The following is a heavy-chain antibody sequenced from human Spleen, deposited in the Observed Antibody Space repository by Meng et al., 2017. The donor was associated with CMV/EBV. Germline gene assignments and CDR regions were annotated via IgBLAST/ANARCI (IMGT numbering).Heavy chain of an antibody. V-gene: IGHV3-13*01. Sequence: GGSGRSCCAASGFTLRTYDMHWVRQAPGKGLEWVSGIDTAGDTYYPDSVKGRFAISREHAKNSLYLQMNSLRAGDTAVYYFARDGWLGSFDIFSHGPVVTVSS. CDR3: ARDGWLGSFDI. D-gene: IGHD2-15*01. CDR1: GFTLRTYD. J-gene: IGHJ3*02. CDR2: IDTAGDT.